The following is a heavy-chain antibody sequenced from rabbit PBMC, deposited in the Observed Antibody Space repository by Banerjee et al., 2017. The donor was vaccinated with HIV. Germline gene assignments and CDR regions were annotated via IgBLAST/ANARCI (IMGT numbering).Heavy chain of an antibody. J-gene: IGHJ2*01. CDR1: GFSFSYSYY. Sequence: QSLEESGGDLVKPGASLTLTCTASGFSFSYSYYICWVRQAPGKGLEWIGCIYAGSSGSDYYATWAKGRSTISKTSSTTVTLQMTSLTAADTATYFCARRNLYNGYGYVGAFDPWGPGTLVTVS. CDR2: IYAGSSGSD. CDR3: ARRNLYNGYGYVGAFDP. V-gene: IGHV1S40*01. D-gene: IGHD6-1*01.